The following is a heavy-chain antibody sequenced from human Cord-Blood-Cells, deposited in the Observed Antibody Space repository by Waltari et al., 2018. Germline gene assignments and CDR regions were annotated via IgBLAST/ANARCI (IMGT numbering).Heavy chain of an antibody. V-gene: IGHV1-2*02. Sequence: QVQLVQSGAEVTKPGASVTVSCKASGYTFTGYYMHRVRPAPGQGLEWMGWINPNSGGTNYAQKFQGRVTMTRDTSISTAYMELSRLRSDDTAVYYCARGGIEYSSSLVNPYYFDYWGQGTLVTVSS. D-gene: IGHD6-6*01. CDR1: GYTFTGYY. CDR2: INPNSGGT. CDR3: ARGGIEYSSSLVNPYYFDY. J-gene: IGHJ4*02.